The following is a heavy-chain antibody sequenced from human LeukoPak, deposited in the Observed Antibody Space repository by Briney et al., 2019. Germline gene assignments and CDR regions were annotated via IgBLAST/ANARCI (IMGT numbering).Heavy chain of an antibody. CDR1: GGSFSGYY. CDR2: INPSGST. CDR3: AEGNRSNGWYQNFDY. J-gene: IGHJ4*02. V-gene: IGHV4-34*01. Sequence: PSETLSLTCAVYGGSFSGYYWSWIRQPPGRGLEWIGEINPSGSTNYNPSLNSRVTILIDASENQFSLKLSSVTASDAAAYYCAEGNRSNGWYQNFDYWGQGTLATVSS. D-gene: IGHD6-19*01.